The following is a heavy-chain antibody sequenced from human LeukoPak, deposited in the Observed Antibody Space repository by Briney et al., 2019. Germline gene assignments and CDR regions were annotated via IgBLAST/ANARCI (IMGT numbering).Heavy chain of an antibody. D-gene: IGHD3-3*01. Sequence: SDTLSLTCTVSGGSISSSTYYWGWIRQPPGKGLEWIGSIYHSGSTYYNPSLKSRVTISVDTSKNQFSLKLSSVTAADTAVYYCARDLSFTIFDYWGQGTLVTVSS. CDR3: ARDLSFTIFDY. CDR2: IYHSGST. CDR1: GGSISSSTYY. V-gene: IGHV4-39*07. J-gene: IGHJ4*02.